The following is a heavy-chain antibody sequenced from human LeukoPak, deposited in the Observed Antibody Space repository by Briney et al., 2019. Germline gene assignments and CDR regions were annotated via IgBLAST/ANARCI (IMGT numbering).Heavy chain of an antibody. CDR2: ISAYNGNT. D-gene: IGHD5-24*01. Sequence: GASVKVSCKASGYTFTSYGISWVRQAPGQGLEWMGWISAYNGNTNYAQKLQGRVTMTTDTSTSTAYMELRSLRSDDTAVYYCARAPRWLLSLDAFDIWGQGTMVTVSS. CDR1: GYTFTSYG. CDR3: ARAPRWLLSLDAFDI. J-gene: IGHJ3*02. V-gene: IGHV1-18*01.